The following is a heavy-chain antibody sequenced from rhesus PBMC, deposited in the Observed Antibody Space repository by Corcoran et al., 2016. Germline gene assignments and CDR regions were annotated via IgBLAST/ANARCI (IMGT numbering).Heavy chain of an antibody. CDR1: GFPVSSYW. Sequence: EVQLVASGGGLAKPGGCLRLSCAASGFPVSSYWMPWVRQAPGQGLEWRSAFNIAGRSTFYAASVKGRFTISRENAKNTLYLQMDSLRAEDTAVYYCARDRVQRVHGGLDSWGQGVVVTVSS. D-gene: IGHD5-24*01. V-gene: IGHV3-14*01. CDR2: FNIAGRST. J-gene: IGHJ6*01. CDR3: ARDRVQRVHGGLDS.